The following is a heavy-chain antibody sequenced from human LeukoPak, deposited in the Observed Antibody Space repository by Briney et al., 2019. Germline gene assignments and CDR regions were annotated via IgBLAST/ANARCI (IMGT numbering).Heavy chain of an antibody. Sequence: QTGGSLRLSCVASGFSFSTYWINWVRQAPGEGLEWVAHIKHDGSQKYYVDSVKGRFTISRDNAKNSLFLQMDSLRAEDTAVYYCARIGINSFDIWGQGTKVTVSS. D-gene: IGHD2-21*01. V-gene: IGHV3-7*01. CDR1: GFSFSTYW. CDR2: IKHDGSQK. CDR3: ARIGINSFDI. J-gene: IGHJ3*02.